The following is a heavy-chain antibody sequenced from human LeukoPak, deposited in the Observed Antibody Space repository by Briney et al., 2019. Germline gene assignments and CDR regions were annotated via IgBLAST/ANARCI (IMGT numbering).Heavy chain of an antibody. Sequence: GGSLRLSCAASGFTVSSNHMSWVRQAPGKGLEWVSVIYSGGSTYYADSVKGRFTISRDNSKNTLHLQMNSLRAEDTAVYYCAREGADFPDAFDIWGQGTLVTVSS. J-gene: IGHJ3*02. D-gene: IGHD3-3*01. CDR1: GFTVSSNH. V-gene: IGHV3-53*01. CDR2: IYSGGST. CDR3: AREGADFPDAFDI.